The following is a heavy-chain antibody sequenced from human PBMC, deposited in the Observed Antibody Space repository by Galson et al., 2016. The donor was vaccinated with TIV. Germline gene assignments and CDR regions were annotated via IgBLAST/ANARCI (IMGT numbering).Heavy chain of an antibody. V-gene: IGHV3-48*01. D-gene: IGHD5-18*01. J-gene: IGHJ2*01. CDR3: LIDRIGFTYGYELAYFDL. CDR2: ISSGRSSTI. CDR1: GFTFSGYS. Sequence: SLRLSCAASGFTFSGYSMDWVRQAPGKGLEWLSYISSGRSSTIHYADSVKGRFTISRDNARNSLHLQMTSLRADDTAIYYWLIDRIGFTYGYELAYFDLWGRGTLVVVSS.